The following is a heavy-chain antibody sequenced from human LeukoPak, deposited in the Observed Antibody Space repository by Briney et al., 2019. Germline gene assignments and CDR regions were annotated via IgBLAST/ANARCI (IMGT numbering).Heavy chain of an antibody. CDR3: ARDSIPVAGGHYFDY. CDR2: IYHSGST. D-gene: IGHD6-19*01. V-gene: IGHV4-4*02. Sequence: SETLSLTCAVSGGSISSSNWWSWVRQPPGKGLEWIGEIYHSGSTNYNPSLKSRVTISVDKSKNQFSLKLSSVTAADTAVYYCARDSIPVAGGHYFDYWGQGTLVTVSS. J-gene: IGHJ4*02. CDR1: GGSISSSNW.